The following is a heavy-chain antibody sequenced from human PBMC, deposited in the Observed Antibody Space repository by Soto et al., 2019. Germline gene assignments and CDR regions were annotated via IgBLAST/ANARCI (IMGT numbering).Heavy chain of an antibody. CDR2: ISGSGGST. J-gene: IGHJ6*03. D-gene: IGHD4-4*01. CDR3: AKTKGSKYDYYYYYIDV. Sequence: EVQLLESGGGLVQPGGSLRLSCAASGFTFSSYAMSWVRQAPGKGLEWVSAISGSGGSTYYADSVKGRFTISSDNSKNTLYLQMNSLRAEDTAVYYCAKTKGSKYDYYYYYIDVWCKGTTVTVSS. V-gene: IGHV3-23*01. CDR1: GFTFSSYA.